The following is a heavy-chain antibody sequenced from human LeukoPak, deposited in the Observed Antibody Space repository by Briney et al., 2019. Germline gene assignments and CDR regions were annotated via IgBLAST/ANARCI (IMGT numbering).Heavy chain of an antibody. Sequence: GGSLRLSCAASTFTFKRYAMSWVRQAPGKGLEWVSAITGSGGTTYYADSVKGRFTIYRDNSKNTLYLQMNSLRADDTAVYFCAKGGNGDYIDYWGQGTPVTVSS. CDR1: TFTFKRYA. CDR3: AKGGNGDYIDY. D-gene: IGHD4-17*01. V-gene: IGHV3-23*01. CDR2: ITGSGGTT. J-gene: IGHJ4*02.